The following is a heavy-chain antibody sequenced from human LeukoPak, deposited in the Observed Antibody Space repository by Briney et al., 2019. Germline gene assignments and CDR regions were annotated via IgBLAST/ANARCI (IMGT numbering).Heavy chain of an antibody. D-gene: IGHD5-18*01. Sequence: ETLSLTCTVSGGSISSYYWSWIRRPPGKGLEWIGYIYYSGSTNYNPSLKSRVTISVDTSKNQFSLKLSSVTAADTAVYYCARRGYSYGFDYWGQGTLVTVSS. CDR2: IYYSGST. V-gene: IGHV4-59*08. J-gene: IGHJ4*02. CDR1: GGSISSYY. CDR3: ARRGYSYGFDY.